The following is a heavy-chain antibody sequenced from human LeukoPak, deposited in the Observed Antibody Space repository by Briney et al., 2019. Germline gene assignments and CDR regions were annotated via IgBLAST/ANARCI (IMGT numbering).Heavy chain of an antibody. CDR3: ARGVAAPGTGGLSWFDP. CDR2: IYSSGST. D-gene: IGHD6-13*01. Sequence: PSETLSLTCTVSGGSISSYYWSWIRQPPGKGLEWIGYIYSSGSTNCNPSLKSRVTISLDTSKNQFSLKLSFVTAADTAVYYCARGVAAPGTGGLSWFDPWGQGTLVTVSS. V-gene: IGHV4-59*01. J-gene: IGHJ5*02. CDR1: GGSISSYY.